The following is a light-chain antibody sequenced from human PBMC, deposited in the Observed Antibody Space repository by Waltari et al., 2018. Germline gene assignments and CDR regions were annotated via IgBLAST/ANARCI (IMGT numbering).Light chain of an antibody. J-gene: IGKJ3*01. CDR1: QSISSY. CDR3: QQSYSTPFT. CDR2: AAS. Sequence: DIHMTQSPPSPSASVGDRITITCRAGQSISSYLNWYQQKPGKAPKLVIYAASSFQSRVPSRFSGSGSGTDFTLTISSLQPEDIATYYCQQSYSTPFTFGPGTTVDIK. V-gene: IGKV1-39*01.